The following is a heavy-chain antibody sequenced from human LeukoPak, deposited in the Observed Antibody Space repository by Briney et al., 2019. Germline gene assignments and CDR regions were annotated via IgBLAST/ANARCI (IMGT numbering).Heavy chain of an antibody. V-gene: IGHV3-23*01. CDR1: GFTFNIFA. CDR3: AKDPIGSDYDFWSGYLTTYYYYMDV. Sequence: GGSLRLSCAASGFTFNIFAMSWVSQTPGKGLEWVAAISGSGDTTYYADSVKGRFTISRDNSKNTLYLQMNSLRAEDTAVYYCAKDPIGSDYDFWSGYLTTYYYYMDVWGKGTTVTVSS. CDR2: ISGSGDTT. J-gene: IGHJ6*03. D-gene: IGHD3-3*01.